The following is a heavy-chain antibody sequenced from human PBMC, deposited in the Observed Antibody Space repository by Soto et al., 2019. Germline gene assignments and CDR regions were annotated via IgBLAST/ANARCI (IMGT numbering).Heavy chain of an antibody. CDR2: LYYSGST. Sequence: SETLSLTCTVSGSSISSGDYYWSWIRQPPGKGLEWIGYLYYSGSTYYNPSLKSRVTISVDTSKNQFSLKLSSVTAADTAVYYCARESNVVVVAATLGDYGMDVWGQGTTVTVSS. CDR3: ARESNVVVVAATLGDYGMDV. V-gene: IGHV4-30-4*01. J-gene: IGHJ6*02. D-gene: IGHD2-15*01. CDR1: GSSISSGDYY.